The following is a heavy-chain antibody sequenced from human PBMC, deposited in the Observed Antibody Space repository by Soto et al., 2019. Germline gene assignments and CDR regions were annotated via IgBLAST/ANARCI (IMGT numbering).Heavy chain of an antibody. CDR3: AREATVTSSDAFDM. Sequence: PGGSLRLFCAASGFTFSAFAMNWVRQAPGKGLEWVSLISSTSSYIYYADSVKGRFTIYRDNAKNSLYLQMNSLRAEDTALYYCAREATVTSSDAFDMWGQGTVVTVSS. J-gene: IGHJ3*02. D-gene: IGHD4-17*01. CDR2: ISSTSSYI. V-gene: IGHV3-21*01. CDR1: GFTFSAFA.